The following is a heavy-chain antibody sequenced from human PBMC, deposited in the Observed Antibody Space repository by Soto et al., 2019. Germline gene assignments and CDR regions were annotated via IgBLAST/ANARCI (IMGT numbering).Heavy chain of an antibody. CDR2: IYPGDSDT. J-gene: IGHJ4*02. CDR3: ARIIAASGTGFDY. V-gene: IGHV5-51*01. D-gene: IGHD3-16*02. CDR1: GYTFISYW. Sequence: GESLKISCKGSGYTFISYWIGWVRQKPGKGLEWMGMIYPGDSDTRYSPSFQGQVTISADKSINTDYLQWSSLEASETAVYYCARIIAASGTGFDYWGQGTPVTVSS.